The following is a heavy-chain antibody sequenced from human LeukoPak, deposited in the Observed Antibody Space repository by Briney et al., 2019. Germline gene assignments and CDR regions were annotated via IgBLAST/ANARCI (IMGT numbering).Heavy chain of an antibody. D-gene: IGHD4-23*01. Sequence: SVKVSCKASGGTFSSYAISWVRQAPGQGLEWMGGIIPIFGTANYAQKFQGRVTITADESTSTAYMELSSLRSEDTAVYYCASGGPEQKTTVEGNFDYWGQGTLVTVSS. J-gene: IGHJ4*02. CDR1: GGTFSSYA. V-gene: IGHV1-69*13. CDR3: ASGGPEQKTTVEGNFDY. CDR2: IIPIFGTA.